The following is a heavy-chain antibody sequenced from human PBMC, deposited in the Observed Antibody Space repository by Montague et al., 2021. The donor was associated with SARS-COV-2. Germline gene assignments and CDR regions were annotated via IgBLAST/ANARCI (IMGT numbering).Heavy chain of an antibody. CDR3: ARARFDSNPYYYYGMDV. V-gene: IGHV3-30-3*01. Sequence: SLRLSCAASGFSFRTYWMAWVRQAPGKGLEWVAVISYDGSNKYYADSVKGRFTISRDNSKNTLYLQMNSLRAEDTAVYYCARARFDSNPYYYYGMDVWGQGTTVTVSS. D-gene: IGHD4-11*01. CDR2: ISYDGSNK. J-gene: IGHJ6*02. CDR1: GFSFRTYW.